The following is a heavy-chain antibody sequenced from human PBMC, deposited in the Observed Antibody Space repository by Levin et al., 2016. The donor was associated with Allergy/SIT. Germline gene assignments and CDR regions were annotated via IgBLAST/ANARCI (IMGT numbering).Heavy chain of an antibody. Sequence: GGSLRLSCAASGFTFSSYAMSWVRQAPGKGLEWVSAISGSGGSTYYADSVKGRFTISRDNSKNTLYLQMNSLRAEDTAVYYCAKGPLPVCSSTSCYNYWYFDLWGRGTLVTVSS. J-gene: IGHJ2*01. D-gene: IGHD2-2*02. CDR2: ISGSGGST. V-gene: IGHV3-23*01. CDR3: AKGPLPVCSSTSCYNYWYFDL. CDR1: GFTFSSYA.